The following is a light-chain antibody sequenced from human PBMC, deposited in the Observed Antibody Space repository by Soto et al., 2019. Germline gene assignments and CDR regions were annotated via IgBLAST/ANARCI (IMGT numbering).Light chain of an antibody. Sequence: QSALTQPPSASGSPGQSVTISCTGTSSDVGGYHFVAWYQQHPGKAPKLMIYEVSRRPPGVPDRFSGSKSGNTASLTVSGLQADDEADYYCTSYRGGSNLYVFRTGTKLTVL. CDR3: TSYRGGSNLYV. J-gene: IGLJ1*01. CDR2: EVS. CDR1: SSDVGGYHF. V-gene: IGLV2-8*01.